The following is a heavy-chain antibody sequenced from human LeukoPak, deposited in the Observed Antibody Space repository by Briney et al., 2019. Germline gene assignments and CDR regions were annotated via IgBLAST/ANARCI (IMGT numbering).Heavy chain of an antibody. V-gene: IGHV3-23*01. D-gene: IGHD4-17*01. J-gene: IGHJ4*02. CDR1: GFTFSSYA. CDR3: ASSRVPRPTVTPDWYFDY. Sequence: GGSLRLSCAASGFTFSSYAMSWVRQAPGKGLEWVSAISGSGGSTYYADSVKGRFTISRDNSKNTLYLQMNSLRAEDTAVYYCASSRVPRPTVTPDWYFDYWGQGTLVTVSS. CDR2: ISGSGGST.